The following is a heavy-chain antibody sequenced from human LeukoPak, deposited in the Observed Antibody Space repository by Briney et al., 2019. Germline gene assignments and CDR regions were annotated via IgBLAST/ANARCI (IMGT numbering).Heavy chain of an antibody. Sequence: ASVKVSCKASGYTFISYGISWVRQAPGQGLEWMGWISAYNGNTNYAQKFQGRVTMTEDTSTDTAYMELSSLRSEDTAVYYCATGSVGASTFDYWGQGTLVTVSS. CDR3: ATGSVGASTFDY. D-gene: IGHD1-26*01. CDR2: ISAYNGNT. V-gene: IGHV1-18*01. CDR1: GYTFISYG. J-gene: IGHJ4*02.